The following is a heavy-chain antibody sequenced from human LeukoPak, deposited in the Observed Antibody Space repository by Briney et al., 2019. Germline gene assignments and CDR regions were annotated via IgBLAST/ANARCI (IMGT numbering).Heavy chain of an antibody. Sequence: ASVKVSCKASGYTFTSYGISWVRQAPGQGLEWMGWISAYNGNTNYAQKLQGRVTTTTDTSTSTAYMELRSLRSDDTAMYYCVIAAAAGFWRFDYWGQGTLVTVSS. V-gene: IGHV1-18*04. D-gene: IGHD6-13*01. CDR1: GYTFTSYG. CDR2: ISAYNGNT. CDR3: VIAAAAGFWRFDY. J-gene: IGHJ4*02.